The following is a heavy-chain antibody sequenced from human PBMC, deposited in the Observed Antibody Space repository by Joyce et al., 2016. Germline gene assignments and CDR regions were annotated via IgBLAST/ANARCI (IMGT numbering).Heavy chain of an antibody. CDR2: LYYDGST. V-gene: IGHV4-61*01. J-gene: IGHJ4*02. Sequence: QVQLQESGPGLVKPSETLSLTCTVSGASVSSVNYYWSWIRQPPGKGLEWIGYLYYDGSTKYSPSLKSRVTISVDTAENQFSLKLSSVTAADTAVYYCARAGRYDFWSGYSPFDSWDQGTLVTVSS. D-gene: IGHD3-3*01. CDR3: ARAGRYDFWSGYSPFDS. CDR1: GASVSSVNYY.